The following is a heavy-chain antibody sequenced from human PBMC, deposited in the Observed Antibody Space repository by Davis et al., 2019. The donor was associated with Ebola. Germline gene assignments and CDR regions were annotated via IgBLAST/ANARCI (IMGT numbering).Heavy chain of an antibody. D-gene: IGHD3-10*01. V-gene: IGHV3-33*01. CDR1: GFTFSSYG. J-gene: IGHJ6*02. Sequence: GGSLRLSCAASGFTFSSYGMHWVRQAPGKGLEWVAVIWYDGSNKYYADSVKGRFTISRDNSKNTLYLQMNSLRAEDTAVYYCAATMVRGVINPYYYYYGMDVWGQGTTVTVSS. CDR3: AATMVRGVINPYYYYYGMDV. CDR2: IWYDGSNK.